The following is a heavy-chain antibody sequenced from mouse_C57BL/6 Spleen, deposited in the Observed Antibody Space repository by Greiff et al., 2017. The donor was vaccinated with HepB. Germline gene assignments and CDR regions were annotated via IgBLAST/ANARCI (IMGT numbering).Heavy chain of an antibody. D-gene: IGHD2-5*01. V-gene: IGHV1-66*01. CDR3: ARGRDYSNSYYYAMDY. J-gene: IGHJ4*01. CDR1: GYSFTSYY. CDR2: IYPGSGNT. Sequence: QVQLQQSGPELVKPGASVKISCKASGYSFTSYYIHWVKQRPGQGLEWIGWIYPGSGNTKYNEKFKGKATLTADTSSSTAYMQLSSLTSEDSAVYYCARGRDYSNSYYYAMDYWGQGTSVTVSS.